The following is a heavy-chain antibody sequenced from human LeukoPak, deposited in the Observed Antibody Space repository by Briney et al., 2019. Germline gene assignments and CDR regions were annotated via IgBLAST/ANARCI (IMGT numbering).Heavy chain of an antibody. CDR1: GGSISSGGYY. Sequence: SQTLSLTCTVSGGSISSGGYYWSWIRQPPGKGLEWIGYIYYSGSTNYNPSLKSRVTISVDTSKNQFSLKLSSVTAADTAVYYCARHSLHRQWLDYYFDYWGQGTLVTVSS. D-gene: IGHD6-19*01. J-gene: IGHJ4*02. V-gene: IGHV4-61*08. CDR2: IYYSGST. CDR3: ARHSLHRQWLDYYFDY.